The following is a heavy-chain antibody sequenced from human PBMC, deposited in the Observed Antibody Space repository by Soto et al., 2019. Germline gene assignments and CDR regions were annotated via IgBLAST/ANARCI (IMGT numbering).Heavy chain of an antibody. Sequence: GGSLRLSCAASGFTFSSYAMSWVRQAPGKGLEWVSAISGSGGSTYYADSVKGRFTISRDNSKNTLYLQMNSLRAEDTAVYYCAKDRRARWSRVSRSSSSVVQQLAPIDYWGQGTLVTVSS. D-gene: IGHD6-6*01. CDR2: ISGSGGST. J-gene: IGHJ4*02. V-gene: IGHV3-23*01. CDR1: GFTFSSYA. CDR3: AKDRRARWSRVSRSSSSVVQQLAPIDY.